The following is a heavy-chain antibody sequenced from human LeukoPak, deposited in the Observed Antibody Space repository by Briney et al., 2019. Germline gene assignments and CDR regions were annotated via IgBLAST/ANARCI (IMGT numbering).Heavy chain of an antibody. J-gene: IGHJ2*01. CDR3: ARGDCSSTSCWRYFDL. V-gene: IGHV4-4*07. CDR1: GGSISSYY. CDR2: IYTSGST. D-gene: IGHD2-2*01. Sequence: PSETLSLTCTVSGGSISSYYWSWIWQPAGKGLEWIGRIYTSGSTNYNPSLKSRVTMSVDTSKNQFSLRLSSVTAADTAVYYCARGDCSSTSCWRYFDLWGRGTLVTVSS.